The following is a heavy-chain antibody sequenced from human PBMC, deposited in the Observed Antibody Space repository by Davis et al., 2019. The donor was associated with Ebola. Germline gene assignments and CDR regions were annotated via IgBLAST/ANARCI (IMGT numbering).Heavy chain of an antibody. CDR1: GFTFSDYY. J-gene: IGHJ3*01. Sequence: ESLKISCAASGFTFSDYYMSWIRQSPGRGLEWIGYVEYTGSTNYNPSLKSRLTISVDRSKNQFSLKLSSVTAADTAVYYCARDTKSSGWFDGFDVWGQGTLVTVSS. V-gene: IGHV4-59*01. CDR2: VEYTGST. CDR3: ARDTKSSGWFDGFDV. D-gene: IGHD6-19*01.